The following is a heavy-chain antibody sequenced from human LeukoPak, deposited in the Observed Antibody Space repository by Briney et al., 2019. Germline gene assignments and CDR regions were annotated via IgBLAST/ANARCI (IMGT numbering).Heavy chain of an antibody. Sequence: GGSLRLSCAASGFTFSSYAMSWVRQAPGKGLEWVSAISGSGGSTYYADSVKGRFTIPRDNSKITLYLQMNSLRAEDTAVYYCAKGPRIAAAPDYWGQGTLVTVSS. V-gene: IGHV3-23*01. D-gene: IGHD6-13*01. CDR3: AKGPRIAAAPDY. CDR2: ISGSGGST. CDR1: GFTFSSYA. J-gene: IGHJ4*02.